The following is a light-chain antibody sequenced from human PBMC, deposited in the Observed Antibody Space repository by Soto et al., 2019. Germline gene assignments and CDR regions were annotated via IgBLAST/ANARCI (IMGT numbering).Light chain of an antibody. V-gene: IGKV3-20*01. CDR2: GAS. CDR3: QQYGSSPLT. J-gene: IGKJ4*01. Sequence: EIVLTPSPGTLSLSPGERATLSCRASQSVSSSYLAWYQQKPGQAPRLLIYGASSRATGIPARFSGSGSGTDFTLTISRLEPEDFAVYYCQQYGSSPLTFGGGTKVEIK. CDR1: QSVSSSY.